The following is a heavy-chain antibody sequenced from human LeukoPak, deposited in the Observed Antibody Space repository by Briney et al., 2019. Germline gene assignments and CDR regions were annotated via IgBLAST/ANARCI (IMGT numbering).Heavy chain of an antibody. J-gene: IGHJ4*02. D-gene: IGHD3-22*01. Sequence: GGCVRLSCAASVFTFSSYTMNGVPRAPAKGLEGGSSITSSSSYISYADSVKGRFTISSDNAKTSMYLQMNSLRAADTAVYYCARNVVAVGFDYWGQGTLVTVSS. V-gene: IGHV3-21*01. CDR2: ITSSSSYI. CDR3: ARNVVAVGFDY. CDR1: VFTFSSYT.